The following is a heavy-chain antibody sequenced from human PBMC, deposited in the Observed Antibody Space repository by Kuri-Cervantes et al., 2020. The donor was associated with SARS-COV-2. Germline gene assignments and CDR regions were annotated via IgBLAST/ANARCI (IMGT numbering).Heavy chain of an antibody. CDR3: ARVHARGWFDP. D-gene: IGHD6-6*01. V-gene: IGHV4-30-2*01. Sequence: SETMSLTCTVSGGSISSSSYYWSWLRQPPGKGLEWIGYTYHSGSTYYNPSLKSRVTISVDRSKNQFSLKLSSVTAAVTAVYYCARVHARGWFDPWGQGTLVTVSS. J-gene: IGHJ5*02. CDR2: TYHSGST. CDR1: GGSISSSSYY.